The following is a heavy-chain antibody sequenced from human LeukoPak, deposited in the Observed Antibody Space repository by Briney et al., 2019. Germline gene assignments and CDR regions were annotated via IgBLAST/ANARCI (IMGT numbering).Heavy chain of an antibody. CDR2: INHSGST. CDR3: ARRGRTYYYGSGSYYYFDY. Sequence: AETLSLTCAVYGGSFSGYYWSWIRQPPGKGLEWMGEINHSGSTKYNPSLKSRVTISVDTSKNQFSLKLSSVTAADTAAYYCARRGRTYYYGSGSYYYFDYWGQGTLVTVSS. V-gene: IGHV4-34*01. CDR1: GGSFSGYY. J-gene: IGHJ4*02. D-gene: IGHD3-10*01.